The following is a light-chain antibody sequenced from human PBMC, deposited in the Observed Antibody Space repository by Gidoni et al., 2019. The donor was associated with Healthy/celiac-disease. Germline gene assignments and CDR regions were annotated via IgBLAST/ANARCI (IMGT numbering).Light chain of an antibody. CDR3: QKYGSSSL. CDR1: QSVSSSY. CDR2: GAT. V-gene: IGKV3-20*01. Sequence: LPHSPATLSLSPGERATLACRASQSVSSSYLPWYQQTPSQAPRLLIYGATSRATGISEMFSGSGSRTVIILIISILEPEDVAVYYCQKYGSSSLFGSGTKVDIK. J-gene: IGKJ3*01.